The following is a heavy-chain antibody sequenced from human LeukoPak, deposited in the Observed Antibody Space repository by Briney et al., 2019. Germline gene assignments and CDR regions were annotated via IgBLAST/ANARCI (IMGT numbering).Heavy chain of an antibody. D-gene: IGHD1-26*01. Sequence: ASVKVSCKASGYTFTLFYIHWVRQAPGQGLEWMGMINPNDGATTFAQRFQGRVSMTRDMSTTTVYMDLRSLRSEDTAVYFCAREKRGGLSGSLGGLSVPYYTYYYMDVWGRGTTVTVSS. J-gene: IGHJ6*03. CDR3: AREKRGGLSGSLGGLSVPYYTYYYMDV. CDR1: GYTFTLFY. CDR2: INPNDGAT. V-gene: IGHV1-46*01.